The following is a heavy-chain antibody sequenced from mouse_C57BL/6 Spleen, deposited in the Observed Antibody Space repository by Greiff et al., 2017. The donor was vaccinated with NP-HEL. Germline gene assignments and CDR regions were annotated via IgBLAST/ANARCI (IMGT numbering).Heavy chain of an antibody. CDR1: GFTFSSYA. CDR2: ISDGGSYT. CDR3: ARDGVTTVVDHAMDY. V-gene: IGHV5-4*01. D-gene: IGHD1-1*01. Sequence: EVQRVESGGGLVKPGGSLKLSCAASGFTFSSYAMSWVRQTPEKRLEWVATISDGGSYTYYPDNVKGRFTISRDNAKNNLYLQMSHLKSEDTAMYYCARDGVTTVVDHAMDYWGQGTSVTVSS. J-gene: IGHJ4*01.